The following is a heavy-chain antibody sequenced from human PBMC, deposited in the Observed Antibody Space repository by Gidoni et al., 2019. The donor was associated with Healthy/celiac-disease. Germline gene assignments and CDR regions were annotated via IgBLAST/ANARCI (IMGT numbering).Heavy chain of an antibody. D-gene: IGHD6-13*01. CDR2: TRNKANSYTT. J-gene: IGHJ4*02. CDR3: ARGPLIAAALQSALDY. V-gene: IGHV3-72*01. CDR1: GFTFSDHY. Sequence: EVQLVESGGGLVQPGGSLRLSCAASGFTFSDHYRDWVRQAPGKGLEWVGRTRNKANSYTTEYAASVKGRFTISRDDSKNSLYLQMNSLKTEDTAVYYCARGPLIAAALQSALDYWGQGTLVTVSS.